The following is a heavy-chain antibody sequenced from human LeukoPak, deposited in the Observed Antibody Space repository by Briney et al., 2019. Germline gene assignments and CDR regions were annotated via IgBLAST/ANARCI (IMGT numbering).Heavy chain of an antibody. CDR1: GFTFSNAW. V-gene: IGHV3-15*01. Sequence: KPGGSLRLSCAASGFTFSNAWMSWVRQAPGKGREWVGRSKSKTDGGTTDYAAPVKGRFTISRDDSKNTLYLQMNSLKTEDTAVYYCTTDSWYYDSSGYYAFDYWGQGTLVTVSS. J-gene: IGHJ4*02. CDR3: TTDSWYYDSSGYYAFDY. CDR2: SKSKTDGGTT. D-gene: IGHD3-22*01.